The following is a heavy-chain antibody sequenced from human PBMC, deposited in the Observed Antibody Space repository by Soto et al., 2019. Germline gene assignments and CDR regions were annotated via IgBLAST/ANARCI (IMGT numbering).Heavy chain of an antibody. J-gene: IGHJ6*02. CDR1: GYSFTRYG. D-gene: IGHD6-6*01. V-gene: IGHV1-18*01. Sequence: QVQLVQSGAEVKKPGASVKVSCKASGYSFTRYGISWVRQAPGQGLEWMGWISGYNANTNYPENLQGRVTMTTDTSTSTAYMEARTLISDDTAVYYSSSIAAVPYSYSGLDVWGQGTTVTVSS. CDR3: SSIAAVPYSYSGLDV. CDR2: ISGYNANT.